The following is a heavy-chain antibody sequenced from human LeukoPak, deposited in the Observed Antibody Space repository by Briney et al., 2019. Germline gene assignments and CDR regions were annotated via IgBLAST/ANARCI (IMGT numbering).Heavy chain of an antibody. J-gene: IGHJ4*02. Sequence: GASAKVSCKASGYTFTTYYLHWVRQAPGQGLEWMAIINPSDGSTSNAQKFQGRVTVTMDTSTSTVNMELSSLRSEDTDVYYCVIAASDYWGQGTLVTVSS. D-gene: IGHD2-21*01. CDR2: INPSDGST. CDR1: GYTFTTYY. V-gene: IGHV1-46*01. CDR3: VIAASDY.